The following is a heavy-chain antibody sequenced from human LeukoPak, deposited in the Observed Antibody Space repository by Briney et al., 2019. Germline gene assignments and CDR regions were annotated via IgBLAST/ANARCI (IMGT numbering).Heavy chain of an antibody. CDR3: ARRAGNYESSGYYSFDY. CDR1: GYRFDAHW. CDR2: IFPGDSDT. V-gene: IGHV5-51*01. Sequence: GESLKISCKGSGYRFDAHWIGWVRQMPGKGLEWMGIIFPGDSDTTYSPSFQGQVAISADKSTTTVYLQCSSLRDSDTAMYYCARRAGNYESSGYYSFDYWGQGTLVTVSS. J-gene: IGHJ4*02. D-gene: IGHD3-22*01.